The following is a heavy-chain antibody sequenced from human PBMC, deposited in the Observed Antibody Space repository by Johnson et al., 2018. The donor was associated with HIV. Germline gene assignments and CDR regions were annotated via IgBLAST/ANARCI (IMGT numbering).Heavy chain of an antibody. D-gene: IGHD5-18*01. V-gene: IGHV3-30-3*01. CDR2: ISYDGSNE. Sequence: QVQLVESGGGVVQPGRSLRLSCAASGFAFSSFAVHWVRQAPGKGLEWVAVISYDGSNEYFADSVKGRFTISRDNSNNTLYLQMNSLRAEDTAVYYCARDRLGGYSYGYDAFDIWGQGTMVTVSS. CDR3: ARDRLGGYSYGYDAFDI. CDR1: GFAFSSFA. J-gene: IGHJ3*02.